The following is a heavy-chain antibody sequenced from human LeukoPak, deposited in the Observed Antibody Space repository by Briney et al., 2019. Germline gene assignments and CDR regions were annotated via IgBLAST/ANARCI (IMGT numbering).Heavy chain of an antibody. CDR3: ARDPRGYYDSSAYYGY. V-gene: IGHV3-30*03. J-gene: IGHJ4*02. D-gene: IGHD3-22*01. CDR1: GFTFIGYG. CDR2: ISYDGSNQ. Sequence: GGSLRLSCEASGFTFIGYGMHWVRQAPGKGLEWVAGISYDGSNQYYTDSVKGRFTISRDNSKNTLYLQMNSLRAEDTAVYYCARDPRGYYDSSAYYGYWGQGTLVTVSS.